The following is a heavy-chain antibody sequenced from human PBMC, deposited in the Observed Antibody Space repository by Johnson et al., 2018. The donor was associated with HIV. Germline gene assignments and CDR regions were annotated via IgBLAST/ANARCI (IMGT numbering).Heavy chain of an antibody. J-gene: IGHJ3*02. Sequence: QVQLVESGGGLVQPGGSLRLSCAASGFTFNNYYMPWVRQAPGQGLEWVSYITSSATSIYYTDSVKGRFTISRDNAESSLHLQMNRLGAEDTAVYYCARVAGDQVVLDAFDIWGQGTMVTVSS. CDR3: ARVAGDQVVLDAFDI. CDR1: GFTFNNYY. V-gene: IGHV3-11*04. CDR2: ITSSATSI. D-gene: IGHD7-27*01.